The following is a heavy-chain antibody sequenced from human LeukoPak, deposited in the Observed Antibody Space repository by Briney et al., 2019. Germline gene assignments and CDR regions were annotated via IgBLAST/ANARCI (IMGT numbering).Heavy chain of an antibody. Sequence: PGGSLRLSCVASGFTFGNAWMTWVRQAPGKGLEWVGRIKSKSDGGTPDYAAPVKGRVTISRDDSKNTLYLEIDSLKTEDTAVYYCTTEREDQLLSNYYYGVDVWGQGTTVTVSS. J-gene: IGHJ6*02. D-gene: IGHD2-2*01. CDR2: IKSKSDGGTP. CDR3: TTEREDQLLSNYYYGVDV. CDR1: GFTFGNAW. V-gene: IGHV3-15*01.